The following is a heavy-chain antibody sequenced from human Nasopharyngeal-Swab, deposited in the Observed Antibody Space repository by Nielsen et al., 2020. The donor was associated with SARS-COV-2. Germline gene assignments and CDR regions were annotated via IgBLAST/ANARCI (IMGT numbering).Heavy chain of an antibody. CDR3: ARGTVFGVANGMDV. CDR2: ICRYGTDI. V-gene: IGHV3-21*01. Sequence: GCHGPGKRLEWVSSICRYGTDIFHADSVKGRFSVFRDAANKSIYLQMRSLRAEDTAVYYCARGTVFGVANGMDVWGQGTTVTVSS. J-gene: IGHJ6*02. D-gene: IGHD3-3*01.